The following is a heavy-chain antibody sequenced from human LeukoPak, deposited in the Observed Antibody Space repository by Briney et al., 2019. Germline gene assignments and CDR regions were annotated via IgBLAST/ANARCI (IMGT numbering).Heavy chain of an antibody. CDR1: GFTFSSYN. CDR3: ARGGDGYNFWFDY. CDR2: ISSSSSYT. V-gene: IGHV3-21*01. D-gene: IGHD5-24*01. Sequence: GGSLRLSCAASGFTFSSYNMNWVRQAPGKGLEWVSSISSSSSYTYYAASVKGRFTISRDNAKNSLYLQMNSLRAEDTAVYYCARGGDGYNFWFDYGGQGTLVTVSS. J-gene: IGHJ4*02.